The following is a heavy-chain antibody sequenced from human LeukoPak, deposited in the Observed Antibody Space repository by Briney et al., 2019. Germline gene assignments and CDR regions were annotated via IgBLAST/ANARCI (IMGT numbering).Heavy chain of an antibody. J-gene: IGHJ2*01. D-gene: IGHD3-10*01. V-gene: IGHV4-39*01. CDR2: IYYSGRT. CDR3: ARAEKVYFGELPLDL. CDR1: GGSITSSSYY. Sequence: PSETLSLTCTVSGGSITSSSYYWGWIRQPPGKGLEWIGSIYYSGRTYYNPSLKSRVTISVDTSKNQFSLKLSSVTAADTAMYYCARAEKVYFGELPLDLWGRGTLVTVSS.